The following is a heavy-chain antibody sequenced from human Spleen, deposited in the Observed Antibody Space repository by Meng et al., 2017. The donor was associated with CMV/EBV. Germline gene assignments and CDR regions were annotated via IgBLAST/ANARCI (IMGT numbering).Heavy chain of an antibody. V-gene: IGHV4-59*01. CDR2: IYYNGSA. D-gene: IGHD3-16*01. Sequence: SETLSLTCTVSGGSIRSYYWSWIRQPQGKGLEWIGYIYYNGSANSNPSLKSRVTISLDTSKTRFPLMLSSVTAADTAVYYCARYGGYWGQGMLVTVSS. CDR1: GGSIRSYY. J-gene: IGHJ4*02. CDR3: ARYGGY.